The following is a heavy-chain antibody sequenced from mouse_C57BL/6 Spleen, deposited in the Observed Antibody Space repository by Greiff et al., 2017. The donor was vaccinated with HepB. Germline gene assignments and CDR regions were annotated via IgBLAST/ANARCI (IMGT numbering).Heavy chain of an antibody. J-gene: IGHJ4*01. D-gene: IGHD2-5*01. Sequence: QVQLQQPGAELVKPGASVKMSCKASGYTFTSYWITWVKQRPGQGLEWIGDIYPGSGSTNYNEKFKSKATLTVDTSSSKAYMQLSSLTSEDSAVYYCARGDSNYAMDYWGQGTSVTVSS. CDR2: IYPGSGST. CDR3: ARGDSNYAMDY. V-gene: IGHV1-55*01. CDR1: GYTFTSYW.